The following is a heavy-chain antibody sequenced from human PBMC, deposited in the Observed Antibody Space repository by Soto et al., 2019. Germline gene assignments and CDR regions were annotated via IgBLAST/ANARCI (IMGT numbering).Heavy chain of an antibody. CDR2: INPNSGDS. D-gene: IGHD6-19*01. Sequence: ASVKVSCKTSGYTFTGYYIHWIRQAPGQGLEWMGWINPNSGDSDYSQEFQGRVTMTSDTSITTAYMQLTRLRSDDTAVYYCARREQWLENFDFWGQGTLVTVS. J-gene: IGHJ4*02. V-gene: IGHV1-2*02. CDR1: GYTFTGYY. CDR3: ARREQWLENFDF.